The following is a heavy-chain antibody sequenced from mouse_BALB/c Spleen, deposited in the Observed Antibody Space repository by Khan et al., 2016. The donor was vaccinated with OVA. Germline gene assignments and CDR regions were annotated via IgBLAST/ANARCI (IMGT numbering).Heavy chain of an antibody. J-gene: IGHJ3*01. D-gene: IGHD1-1*01. CDR2: IYPFNDDT. CDR1: GYTFTSYV. Sequence: VQLQQSGPELVKPGASVKMSCKASGYTFTSYVMHWVKQKPGLGLEWIGYIYPFNDDTKYNEKFKGKATLTSDKSSSTAYMEISRLTSEDSAVYYCAPVGNYYVSFAYWGQGTLVTVSA. CDR3: APVGNYYVSFAY. V-gene: IGHV1S136*01.